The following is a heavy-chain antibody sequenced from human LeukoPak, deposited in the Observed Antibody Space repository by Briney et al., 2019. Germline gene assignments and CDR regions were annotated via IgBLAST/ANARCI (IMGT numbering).Heavy chain of an antibody. CDR2: IWYGGSNK. CDR3: AKGRSATEEAFDI. J-gene: IGHJ3*02. CDR1: GFTFSSYG. D-gene: IGHD2-15*01. Sequence: PGRSLRLSCAASGFTFSSYGMHWVRQAPGKGLEWVAVIWYGGSNKYYADSVKGRFTISRDNSKNTLYLQMNSLRAEDTAVYYCAKGRSATEEAFDIWGQGTMVTVSS. V-gene: IGHV3-33*06.